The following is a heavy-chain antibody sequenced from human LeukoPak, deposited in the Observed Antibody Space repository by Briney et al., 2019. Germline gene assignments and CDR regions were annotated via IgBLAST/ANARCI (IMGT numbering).Heavy chain of an antibody. J-gene: IGHJ4*02. Sequence: GRSLRLSCVDSGVTPSLSDMTWVCQTPGKGLGWVATISGGGGEAYSGESVWSRFTISRDTSTNTLYLQANNVKAEDTAMYYCAKEAGLGTPTVWGLGTLVTVSS. V-gene: IGHV3-23*01. D-gene: IGHD4-23*01. CDR1: GVTPSLSD. CDR2: ISGGGGEA. CDR3: AKEAGLGTPTV.